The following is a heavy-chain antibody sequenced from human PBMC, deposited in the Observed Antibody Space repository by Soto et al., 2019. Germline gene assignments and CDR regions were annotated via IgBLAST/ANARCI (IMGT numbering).Heavy chain of an antibody. Sequence: QVQLVESGGGLVKPGGSLRLSCAASGFSFSDSYMSWVRQAPGKGLEWVAYISGSSGYTGYADSVKGRFTISRDNAKNSLYLQMNSLRVEDTAVYYCARDRGGYGPPDFWGQGTTVTVSS. J-gene: IGHJ6*02. CDR1: GFSFSDSY. D-gene: IGHD3-10*01. CDR2: ISGSSGYT. CDR3: ARDRGGYGPPDF. V-gene: IGHV3-11*06.